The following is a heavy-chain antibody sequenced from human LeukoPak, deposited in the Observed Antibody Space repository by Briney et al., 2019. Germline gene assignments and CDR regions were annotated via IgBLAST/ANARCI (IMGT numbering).Heavy chain of an antibody. CDR1: GYTFTGYY. V-gene: IGHV1-2*02. CDR2: INPNSGGT. CDR3: ARELNYDISGYYFDY. Sequence: PGASVKVSCKASGYTFTGYYMHWVRQAPGQGLEWMGWINPNSGGTNYAQKFQGRVTMTRDTSISTAYMELSRLGSDDTAVYYCARELNYDISGYYFDYWGQGTLVTVSS. D-gene: IGHD3-22*01. J-gene: IGHJ4*02.